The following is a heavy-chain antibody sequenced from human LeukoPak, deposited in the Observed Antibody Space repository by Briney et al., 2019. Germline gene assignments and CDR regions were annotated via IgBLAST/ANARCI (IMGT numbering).Heavy chain of an antibody. V-gene: IGHV7-4-1*02. CDR3: AGDWPFQRFGGVIVPLGY. D-gene: IGHD3-16*02. CDR1: GYTFTSYA. Sequence: ASVKVSCKASGYTFTSYAMNWVRQAPGQGLEWMGWINTNTGNPTYAQGFTGRFVFSLDTSVSTAYLQISSLKAEDTAVYYCAGDWPFQRFGGVIVPLGYWGQGTLVTVSS. CDR2: INTNTGNP. J-gene: IGHJ4*02.